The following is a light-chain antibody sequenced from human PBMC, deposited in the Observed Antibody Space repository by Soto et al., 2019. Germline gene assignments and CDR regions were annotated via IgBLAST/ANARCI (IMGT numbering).Light chain of an antibody. Sequence: XDSTQSPXSXSSXLXXXGSITXXASQGISSWLAWYQQKPGKAPKLLIYAASSLQSGVPSRFSGSGSGTDFTLTISSLHPEDFAIYYCQQANSFPLTFGQGTRLEIK. J-gene: IGKJ5*01. CDR3: QQANSFPLT. V-gene: IGKV1-12*01. CDR2: AAS. CDR1: QGISSW.